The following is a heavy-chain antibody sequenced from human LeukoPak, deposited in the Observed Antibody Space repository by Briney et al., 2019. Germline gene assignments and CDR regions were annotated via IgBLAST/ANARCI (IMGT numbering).Heavy chain of an antibody. J-gene: IGHJ6*03. Sequence: SETLSLTCTVSGGAISSYYWTWIRQPPGKGLEWIGYIYYSGSTNYNPSLKSRVTISVDTSKNQFSLKLSSVTAADTAVYYCARALRFGAHMDVWGKGTTVTVSS. CDR3: ARALRFGAHMDV. CDR1: GGAISSYY. V-gene: IGHV4-59*01. D-gene: IGHD3-3*01. CDR2: IYYSGST.